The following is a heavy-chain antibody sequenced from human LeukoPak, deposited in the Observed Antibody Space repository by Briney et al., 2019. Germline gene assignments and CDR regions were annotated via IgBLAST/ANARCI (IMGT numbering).Heavy chain of an antibody. Sequence: GGSLRLSCAASGFTFGNYYMNWVRQAPEKGLDWVANINQDGSEKNYVDSVKGRFTISRDNAKNSLYLLLNSLRVEDTAVYYCATYCSTDGCSSLGGYWGQGTLVTVSS. CDR3: ATYCSTDGCSSLGGY. D-gene: IGHD2-8*01. J-gene: IGHJ4*02. V-gene: IGHV3-7*01. CDR2: INQDGSEK. CDR1: GFTFGNYY.